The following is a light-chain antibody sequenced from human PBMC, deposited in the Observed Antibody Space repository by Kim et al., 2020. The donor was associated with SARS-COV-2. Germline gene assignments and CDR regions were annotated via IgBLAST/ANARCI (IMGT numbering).Light chain of an antibody. CDR1: QNIDNW. CDR3: QQYETYWT. Sequence: DIQMTQSPSTLSASVGDRVTITCRASQNIDNWLAWYQQKPGKAPKLLIYKASRLHSGVSSRFSGSGSGTEFTLTISSLQPDDFAIYFCQQYETYWTFGLGTKVDIK. J-gene: IGKJ1*01. V-gene: IGKV1-5*03. CDR2: KAS.